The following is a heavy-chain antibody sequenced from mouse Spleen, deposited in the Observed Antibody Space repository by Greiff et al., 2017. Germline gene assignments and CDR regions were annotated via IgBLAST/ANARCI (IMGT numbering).Heavy chain of an antibody. D-gene: IGHD4-1*02. V-gene: IGHV1-64*01. CDR1: GYTFTSYW. Sequence: QVQLQQPGAELVKPGASVKLSCKASGYTFTSYWMHWVKQRPGQGLEWIGMIHPNSGSTNYNEKFKSKATLTVDKSSSTAYMQLSSLTSEDSAVYYCARSQLGPFSWFAYWGQGTLVTVSA. J-gene: IGHJ3*01. CDR2: IHPNSGST. CDR3: ARSQLGPFSWFAY.